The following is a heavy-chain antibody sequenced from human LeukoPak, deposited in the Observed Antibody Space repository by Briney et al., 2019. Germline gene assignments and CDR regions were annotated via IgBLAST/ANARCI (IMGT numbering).Heavy chain of an antibody. CDR2: IKSKSDGGTT. Sequence: GGSLRLSCAASGFTFNNAWMSWVRQAPGKGLEWVGRIKSKSDGGTTDYAAPVKGRFTISRDDSKKTLYVQMNSLKTEDTAVYYCTTNKYQFDAWGQGTLVTVSS. D-gene: IGHD1/OR15-1a*01. V-gene: IGHV3-15*01. CDR3: TTNKYQFDA. CDR1: GFTFNNAW. J-gene: IGHJ5*02.